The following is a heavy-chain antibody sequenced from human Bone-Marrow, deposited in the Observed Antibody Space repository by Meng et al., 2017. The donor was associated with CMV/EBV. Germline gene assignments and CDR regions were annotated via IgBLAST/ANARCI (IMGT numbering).Heavy chain of an antibody. CDR1: GYSFTTYW. V-gene: IGHV1-8*03. CDR2: MNPNSGNT. D-gene: IGHD4-17*01. J-gene: IGHJ3*02. Sequence: GESLKISCKGSGYSFTTYWIAWVRQMPGKGLEWMGWMNPNSGNTGYAQKFQGRVTITRNTSISTAYMELSSLRSEDTAVYYCARDGTEVTTVTKAAFDIWGQGTMVT. CDR3: ARDGTEVTTVTKAAFDI.